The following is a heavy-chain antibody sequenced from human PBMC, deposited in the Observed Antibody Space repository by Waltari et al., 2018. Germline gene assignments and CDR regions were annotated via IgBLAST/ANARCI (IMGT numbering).Heavy chain of an antibody. CDR2: MYSGGST. J-gene: IGHJ4*02. CDR3: ASGAYSYGLYDY. V-gene: IGHV3-66*02. D-gene: IGHD5-18*01. Sequence: EVQLVESGGGLVQPGGSLRLSCAASGFTVNSNYMSWVRQAPGKGLEWVSLMYSGGSTYYADSVKGRFTISRDNSKNTLYLQMNSLRTEDTAVYYCASGAYSYGLYDYWGQGTLVTVSS. CDR1: GFTVNSNY.